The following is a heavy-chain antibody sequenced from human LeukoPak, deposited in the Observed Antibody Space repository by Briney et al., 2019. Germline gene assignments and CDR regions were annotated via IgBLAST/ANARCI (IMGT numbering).Heavy chain of an antibody. D-gene: IGHD1-26*01. CDR3: ARDGLVGATYFDY. V-gene: IGHV1-69*05. CDR2: IIPIFGTA. J-gene: IGHJ4*02. Sequence: SVKVSCKASGGTFSSYAISWVRQAPGERLEWMGGIIPIFGTANYAQKFQGRVTITTDESTSTAYMELSSLRSEDTAVYYCARDGLVGATYFDYWGQGTLVTVSS. CDR1: GGTFSSYA.